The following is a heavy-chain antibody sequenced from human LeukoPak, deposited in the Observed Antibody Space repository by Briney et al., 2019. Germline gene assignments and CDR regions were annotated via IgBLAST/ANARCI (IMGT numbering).Heavy chain of an antibody. Sequence: GGSLRLSCAASGFTFSSYAMSWVRQAPGKGLEWVSAISGGGGSTYYADSVKGRFTISRDNSKNTLYLQMNSLRAEDTAVYYCAKDLDYDILSSFDYWGQGTLVTVSS. J-gene: IGHJ4*02. V-gene: IGHV3-23*01. D-gene: IGHD3-9*01. CDR3: AKDLDYDILSSFDY. CDR2: ISGGGGST. CDR1: GFTFSSYA.